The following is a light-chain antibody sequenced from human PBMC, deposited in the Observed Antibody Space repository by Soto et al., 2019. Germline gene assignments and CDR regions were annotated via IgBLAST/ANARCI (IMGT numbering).Light chain of an antibody. J-gene: IGKJ1*01. CDR3: QQYSRSPRT. Sequence: EIVLTQSPATLSLSPGERATLSCRASQSVSTSLAWYQQKPGQAPRLLIYGASNRATGIPDRFSGSGSETDFTLTISRLEPEDFAVYYCQQYSRSPRTFGQGTKVDIK. CDR2: GAS. V-gene: IGKV3-20*01. CDR1: QSVSTS.